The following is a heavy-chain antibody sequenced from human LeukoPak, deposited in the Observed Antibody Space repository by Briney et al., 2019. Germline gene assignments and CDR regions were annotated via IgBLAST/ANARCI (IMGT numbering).Heavy chain of an antibody. D-gene: IGHD3-9*01. CDR1: GGSISSYY. V-gene: IGHV4-4*08. Sequence: SETLSLTCTVSGGSISSYYWSWIRQPPGKGLEWIGRIYTSGSTNYNPSLKSRVTISVDTSKNQFSLKLSSVTAADTAVYYCARDGLRYFEGFDPWGQGTLVTVSS. CDR2: IYTSGST. CDR3: ARDGLRYFEGFDP. J-gene: IGHJ5*02.